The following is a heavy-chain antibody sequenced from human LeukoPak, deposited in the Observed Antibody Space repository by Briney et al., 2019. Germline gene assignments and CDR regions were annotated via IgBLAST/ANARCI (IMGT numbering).Heavy chain of an antibody. V-gene: IGHV4-34*01. J-gene: IGHJ4*02. Sequence: MPSEALSLTCAVYGGSFSGYYWSWIRQPPGKGLEWIGEINHSGSTNYNPSLKSRVTISVDTSKNQFSLKLSSVTAADTAVYYCARDDFDYWGQGTLVAVSS. CDR3: ARDDFDY. CDR1: GGSFSGYY. CDR2: INHSGST.